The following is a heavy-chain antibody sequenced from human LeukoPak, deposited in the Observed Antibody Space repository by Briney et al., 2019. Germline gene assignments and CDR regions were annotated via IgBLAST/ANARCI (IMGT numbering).Heavy chain of an antibody. Sequence: PGGSLRLSCTVSGFTVSSNSMSWVRQAPGKGLEWVSFIYSDNTHYSDSVKGRFTISRDNAKNSLYLQMNSLRAEDTAVYYCARDRSPGNFDYWGQGTLVTVSS. CDR3: ARDRSPGNFDY. CDR1: GFTVSSNS. J-gene: IGHJ4*02. CDR2: IYSDNT. V-gene: IGHV3-53*01. D-gene: IGHD3-10*01.